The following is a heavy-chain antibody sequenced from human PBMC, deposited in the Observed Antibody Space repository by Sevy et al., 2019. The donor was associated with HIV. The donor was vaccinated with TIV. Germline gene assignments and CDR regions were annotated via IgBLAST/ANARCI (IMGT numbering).Heavy chain of an antibody. CDR1: GYTFTSYA. D-gene: IGHD3-22*01. Sequence: ASVKVSCKASGYTFTSYAMHWVRQAPGQRLEWMGWINAGNGNTKYSQKFQGRVTITRDTSASTAYMELSSLRSEDSAVYYCARDKGATYYYDSSGTTGWFDPWGQGTLVTVSS. CDR2: INAGNGNT. J-gene: IGHJ5*02. CDR3: ARDKGATYYYDSSGTTGWFDP. V-gene: IGHV1-3*01.